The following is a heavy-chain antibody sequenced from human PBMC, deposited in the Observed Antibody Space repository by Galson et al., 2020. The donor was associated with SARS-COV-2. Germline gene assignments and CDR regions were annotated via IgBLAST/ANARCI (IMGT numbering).Heavy chain of an antibody. D-gene: IGHD1-26*01. V-gene: IGHV3-33*01. CDR2: IWNDGKNT. J-gene: IGHJ4*02. Sequence: QLGASLKISCAGSGFTSSDYGIHLVRQAPHKRQEWVAVIWNDGKNTYYPNPVKGRFTISRDNSKNTLYLQVNSLKVEETAVYFCARSSGRTVRGGSECWGQGTLVTVSS. CDR1: GFTSSDYG. CDR3: ARSSGRTVRGGSEC.